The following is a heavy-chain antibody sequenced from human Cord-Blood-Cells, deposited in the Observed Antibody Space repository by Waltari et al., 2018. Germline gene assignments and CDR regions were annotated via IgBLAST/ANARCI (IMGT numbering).Heavy chain of an antibody. CDR2: IYYSGST. CDR1: GGPISSYY. J-gene: IGHJ4*02. Sequence: QVQLQESGPGLVKPSETLSLTCTVSGGPISSYYWSWIRQPPGKGLEWIGYIYYSGSTNYNPSLKSRVTISVDTSKNQFSLKLSSVTAADTAVYYCARSGYSGYDDYWGQGTLVTVSS. D-gene: IGHD5-12*01. CDR3: ARSGYSGYDDY. V-gene: IGHV4-59*01.